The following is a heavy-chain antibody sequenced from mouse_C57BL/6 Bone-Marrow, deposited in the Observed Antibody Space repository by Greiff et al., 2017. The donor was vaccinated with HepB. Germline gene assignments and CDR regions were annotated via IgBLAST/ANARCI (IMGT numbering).Heavy chain of an antibody. CDR3: ARHEGYYYGSSYGFAY. J-gene: IGHJ3*01. V-gene: IGHV5-12*01. CDR2: ISNGGGST. Sequence: EVQVVESGGGLVQPGGSLKLSCAASGFTFSDYYMYWVRQTPEKRLEWVAYISNGGGSTYYPDTVKGRFTISRDNAKNTLYLQMSRLKSEDTAMYYCARHEGYYYGSSYGFAYWGQGTLVTVSA. D-gene: IGHD1-1*01. CDR1: GFTFSDYY.